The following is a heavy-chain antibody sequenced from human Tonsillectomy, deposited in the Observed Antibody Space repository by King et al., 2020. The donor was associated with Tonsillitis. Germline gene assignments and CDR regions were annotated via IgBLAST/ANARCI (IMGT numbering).Heavy chain of an antibody. J-gene: IGHJ5*02. V-gene: IGHV1-69*01. Sequence: EQLVQSGAEVKKPGSSVKVSCKASGGTFSSYAISWVRQAPGQGLEWMGGIIPIFGTTNYAQTFQCRVTITADESTSTAYMELSSLRSEDTAVYYCARSLQLERLNNWFDPWGQGTLVTVSS. CDR1: GGTFSSYA. CDR3: ARSLQLERLNNWFDP. CDR2: IIPIFGTT. D-gene: IGHD1-1*01.